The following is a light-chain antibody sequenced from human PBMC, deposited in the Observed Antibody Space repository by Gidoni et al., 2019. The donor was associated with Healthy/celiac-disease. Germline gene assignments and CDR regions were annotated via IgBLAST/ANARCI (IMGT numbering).Light chain of an antibody. Sequence: IQMTPSPSSLSASVGDRVTITCRAGTCISTHVAWYQQNPGKVPKLLIYAASTLQAGVPSRSISGGSGTDFTLTISSLQPEDVATYYCQKYNSAPRITFGEGTKVEIK. J-gene: IGKJ4*01. CDR1: TCISTH. CDR3: QKYNSAPRIT. V-gene: IGKV1-27*01. CDR2: AAS.